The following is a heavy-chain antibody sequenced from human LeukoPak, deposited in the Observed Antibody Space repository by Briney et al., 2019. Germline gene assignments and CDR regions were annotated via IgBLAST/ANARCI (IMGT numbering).Heavy chain of an antibody. CDR1: GFIFSSYA. CDR3: AKDRSCTNGVSHGDFDY. CDR2: ISGSGGST. Sequence: GGSLRLSCAASGFIFSSYAMSWVRQAPGKGLEWVSTISGSGGSTYYADSVKGRFTISRDNSKNTVYLQMNSLRAEDTAVYYCAKDRSCTNGVSHGDFDYWGQGTLVTVSS. V-gene: IGHV3-23*01. J-gene: IGHJ4*02. D-gene: IGHD2-8*01.